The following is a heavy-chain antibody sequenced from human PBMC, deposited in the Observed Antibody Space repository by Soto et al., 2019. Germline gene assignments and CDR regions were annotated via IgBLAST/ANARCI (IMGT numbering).Heavy chain of an antibody. CDR1: GFTFSSYS. Sequence: GGSLRLSSAASGFTFSSYSMNWVRQAPGKGLEWVSSISSSSSYIYYADSVKGRFTISRDNAKNSLYLQMNSLRAEDTAVYYCARDCSSTSCYNAFDIWGQGTMVTVSS. CDR2: ISSSSSYI. CDR3: ARDCSSTSCYNAFDI. V-gene: IGHV3-21*01. D-gene: IGHD2-2*02. J-gene: IGHJ3*02.